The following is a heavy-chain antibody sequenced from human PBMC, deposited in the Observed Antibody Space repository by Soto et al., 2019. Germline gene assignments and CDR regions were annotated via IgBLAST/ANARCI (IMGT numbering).Heavy chain of an antibody. Sequence: QVQLVQSGAEVKKPGSSVKVSCKASGGTFSSYAISWVRQAPGQGLEWMGGIIPIFGTANYAQKFQGRVTITADESTSTADMGLSSLRSEDTAVYYCARGYCSGGSCYPIRDYYYYGMDVWGQGTTVTVSS. D-gene: IGHD2-15*01. CDR1: GGTFSSYA. V-gene: IGHV1-69*12. J-gene: IGHJ6*02. CDR2: IIPIFGTA. CDR3: ARGYCSGGSCYPIRDYYYYGMDV.